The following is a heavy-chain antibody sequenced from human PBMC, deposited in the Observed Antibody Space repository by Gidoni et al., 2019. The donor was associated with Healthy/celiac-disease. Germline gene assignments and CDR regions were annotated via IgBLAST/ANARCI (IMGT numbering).Heavy chain of an antibody. J-gene: IGHJ4*02. V-gene: IGHV3-9*01. CDR3: AKDIHSSSSGFDY. CDR2: ISWNSGSI. Sequence: EVQLVESGGGLVQPGRSLRLSCAASGFTFDDYAMHWVRQAPGKGLEWVSGISWNSGSIGYADSVKGRFTISRDNAKNSLYLQMNSLRAEDTALYYCAKDIHSSSSGFDYWGQGTLVTVSS. D-gene: IGHD6-6*01. CDR1: GFTFDDYA.